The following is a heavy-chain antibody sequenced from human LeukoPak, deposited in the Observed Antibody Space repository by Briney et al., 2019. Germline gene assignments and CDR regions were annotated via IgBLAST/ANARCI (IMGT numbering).Heavy chain of an antibody. CDR2: IYNSGST. CDR1: GGALSSYY. CDR3: ARLAMVRGLDI. Sequence: PSETLSLTCTVSGGALSSYYWSWIRQPPGKGLEWIGYIYNSGSTNYNPSLKSRVTISVDTSKNQFSLKLSSVTAADTAVYYCARLAMVRGLDIWGQGTMVIVSS. D-gene: IGHD3-10*01. J-gene: IGHJ3*02. V-gene: IGHV4-59*01.